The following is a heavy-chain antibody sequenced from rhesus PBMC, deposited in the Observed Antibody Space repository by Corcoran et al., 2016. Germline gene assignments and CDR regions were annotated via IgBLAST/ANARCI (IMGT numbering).Heavy chain of an antibody. CDR1: GGSISSNY. D-gene: IGHD4-29*01. Sequence: QLQLQESGPGLVKPSETLSVTCAVSGGSISSNYWRWIRQPPGQGLGWIGRIYGSGSSTNSNPSLKIRVPLSVDTSKNQLSLKLSSVTAADTAVYYCARLYGSSYFDYWGQGVLVTVSS. J-gene: IGHJ4*01. CDR2: IYGSGSST. V-gene: IGHV4-169*01. CDR3: ARLYGSSYFDY.